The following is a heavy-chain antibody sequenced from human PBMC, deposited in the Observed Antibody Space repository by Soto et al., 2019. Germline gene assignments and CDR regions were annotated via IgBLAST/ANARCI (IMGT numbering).Heavy chain of an antibody. CDR1: GITVSSNY. CDR3: ARGHWVEGYGAGTYFDY. D-gene: IGHD3-16*01. Sequence: EVQLVESGGGLVQPGGSLRLSCAVSGITVSSNYMSWVRQAPGKGLEWVSVIYSGTTIHYADSVKGRFTISRDSSKNTLYLQMNSLRAEDTAVFYCARGHWVEGYGAGTYFDYWGQGTLVTVSS. V-gene: IGHV3-66*01. J-gene: IGHJ4*02. CDR2: IYSGTTI.